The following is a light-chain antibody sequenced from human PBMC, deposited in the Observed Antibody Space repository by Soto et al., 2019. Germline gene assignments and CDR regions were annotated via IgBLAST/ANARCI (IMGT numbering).Light chain of an antibody. J-gene: IGKJ4*01. V-gene: IGKV1-9*01. CDR3: QQLNSYPVT. CDR1: QGLSSF. Sequence: DIQLTQSPSFLSASVGDRVIITCRASQGLSSFLAWYQQKPGKAPKLLIYAASTLQSGVPSRFSGSGSGTEFTLTISSLQPDDFATYYCQQLNSYPVTFGGGTKVEIK. CDR2: AAS.